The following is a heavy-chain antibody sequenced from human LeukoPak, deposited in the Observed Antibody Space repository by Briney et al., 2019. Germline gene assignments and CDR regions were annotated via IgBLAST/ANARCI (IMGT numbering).Heavy chain of an antibody. D-gene: IGHD1-1*01. CDR3: RGTTTFFDY. Sequence: GGSLRLSCAASGFTFSSYWMHWVRQAPGKGLVWVSRINSDGRSTSYADSVKGRFTISRDNAKNTLYLQMNSLRAEDTAVYYCRGTTTFFDYWGQGTLVTVSS. J-gene: IGHJ4*02. CDR1: GFTFSSYW. CDR2: INSDGRST. V-gene: IGHV3-74*01.